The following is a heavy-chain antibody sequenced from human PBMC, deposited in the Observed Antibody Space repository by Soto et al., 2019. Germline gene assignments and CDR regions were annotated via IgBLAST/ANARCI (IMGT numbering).Heavy chain of an antibody. CDR3: ARAEFDIVLMVFARFDH. J-gene: IGHJ4*01. D-gene: IGHD2-8*01. CDR1: GGSISSYY. Sequence: SETLSLTCTVSGGSISSYYWSWIRQPPGKGLEWIGYIYYSGSTNYNPSLKSRVTISVDTSKNQFSLQLNSVTPEDTAVYYCARAEFDIVLMVFARFDHWGHGTRVTVS. CDR2: IYYSGST. V-gene: IGHV4-59*12.